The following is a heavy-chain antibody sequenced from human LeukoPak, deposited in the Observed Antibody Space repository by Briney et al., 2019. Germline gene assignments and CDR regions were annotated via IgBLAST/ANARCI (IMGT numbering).Heavy chain of an antibody. Sequence: GGSLRLSCAASGFPFRSYAMRWVRQAPGKGLEWISSITPGGDATFYTDSVKGRFTISRDNSINTLYLQMNYLRAEDTAIYYCAKGESQPKYFFDRWGQGVLVTVSS. D-gene: IGHD2-2*01. CDR1: GFPFRSYA. CDR3: AKGESQPKYFFDR. V-gene: IGHV3-23*01. CDR2: ITPGGDAT. J-gene: IGHJ4*02.